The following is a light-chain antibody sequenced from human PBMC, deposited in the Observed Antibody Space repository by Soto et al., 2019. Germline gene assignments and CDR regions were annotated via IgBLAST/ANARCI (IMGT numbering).Light chain of an antibody. CDR2: EVS. J-gene: IGLJ3*02. CDR3: CSYAGRSTCV. V-gene: IGLV2-23*02. Sequence: QSALTQPASVSGSPGQSITISCTGTSSDVGSYNLVSWYQQHPGKAPKLMIYEVSKRPSGVSNRASGSKSGNTASLTISGLQAEDEADYYCCSYAGRSTCVFGGGTKLTVL. CDR1: SSDVGSYNL.